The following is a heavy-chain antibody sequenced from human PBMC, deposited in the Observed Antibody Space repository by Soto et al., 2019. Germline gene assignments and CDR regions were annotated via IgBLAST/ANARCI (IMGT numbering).Heavy chain of an antibody. D-gene: IGHD2-2*01. CDR2: IYSDGTT. Sequence: PSETLSLTCTVSGGSISGYYWSWVRQPAGKGLEWVGRIYSDGTTNYSPSLKSRVTMSLGTSKDQFSLHLNSVTAADTAVYYCSRVGCSNSKCYTRGMDVWGQGTTVTV. J-gene: IGHJ6*02. CDR3: SRVGCSNSKCYTRGMDV. V-gene: IGHV4-4*07. CDR1: GGSISGYY.